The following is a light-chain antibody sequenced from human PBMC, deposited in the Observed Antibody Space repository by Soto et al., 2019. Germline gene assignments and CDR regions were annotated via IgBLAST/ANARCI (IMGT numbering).Light chain of an antibody. CDR2: AVT. V-gene: IGLV2-14*01. CDR3: SSYAGSSNV. CDR1: SSDVGGYNY. Sequence: QSALTQPASVSGSPGQSITISCTGTSSDVGGYNYVSWYQQHPGKAPKLMIYAVTDRPSGVSSRFSGSKSGNTASLTVSGLQAEDEADYYCSSYAGSSNVFGTGTKVTVL. J-gene: IGLJ1*01.